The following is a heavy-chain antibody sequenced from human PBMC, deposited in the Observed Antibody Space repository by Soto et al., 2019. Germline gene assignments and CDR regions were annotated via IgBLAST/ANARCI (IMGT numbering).Heavy chain of an antibody. V-gene: IGHV1-18*01. CDR3: ARGGTPSDY. Sequence: QLVQTGAEVRQPGASMKVSRKGSGPTFTHFALSWVRPAPGQGLEWKGWISAYNGTTHYAPNYQGRVTMTTDTSTSTAYMELRSLRSDDTAVYYCARGGTPSDYWGQGTLGTDSS. D-gene: IGHD3-16*01. CDR2: ISAYNGTT. J-gene: IGHJ4*02. CDR1: GPTFTHFA.